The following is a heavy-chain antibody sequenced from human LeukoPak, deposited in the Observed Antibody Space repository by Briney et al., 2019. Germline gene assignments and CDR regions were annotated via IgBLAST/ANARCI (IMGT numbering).Heavy chain of an antibody. J-gene: IGHJ6*02. Sequence: SVKVSCKASGGTFSSYAISWVRQAPGQGLVWMGRIIPIFGIANYAQKFQGRVTITADKSTSTAYMELSSLRSEDTAVYYCARLSQSGNWNYYGMDVWGQGTTVTVSS. D-gene: IGHD1-1*01. CDR2: IIPIFGIA. CDR1: GGTFSSYA. CDR3: ARLSQSGNWNYYGMDV. V-gene: IGHV1-69*04.